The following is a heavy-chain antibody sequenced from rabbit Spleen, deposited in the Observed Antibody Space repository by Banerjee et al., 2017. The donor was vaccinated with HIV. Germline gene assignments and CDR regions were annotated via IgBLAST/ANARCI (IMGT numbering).Heavy chain of an antibody. CDR3: ARNYVNVFDP. J-gene: IGHJ2*01. D-gene: IGHD1-1*01. Sequence: QEQLVESGGGLVQPEGSLTLTCTAAGFSFSSSYYMCWVRQAPGKGLEWIACINAVTGRAVYASWAKGRFIMSRTSSTTVTLQMTSLTAADTATYFCARNYVNVFDPWGQGTLVTVS. CDR2: INAVTGRA. CDR1: GFSFSSSYY. V-gene: IGHV1S45*01.